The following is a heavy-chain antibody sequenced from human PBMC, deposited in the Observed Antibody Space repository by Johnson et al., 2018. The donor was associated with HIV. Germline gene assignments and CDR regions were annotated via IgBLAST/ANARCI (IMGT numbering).Heavy chain of an antibody. CDR3: AGGGGSSSWYQADAFDI. V-gene: IGHV3-66*02. D-gene: IGHD6-13*01. CDR1: GFTVSSNY. Sequence: VQLVESGGGLVQPGGSLRLSCAASGFTVSSNYISWVRQAPGRGLEWVSLIYSDGSTYYADSVKGRFTISRDDSKNTLYLQMSSLRAADTAVYYCAGGGGSSSWYQADAFDIWGQGTMVTVSS. CDR2: IYSDGST. J-gene: IGHJ3*02.